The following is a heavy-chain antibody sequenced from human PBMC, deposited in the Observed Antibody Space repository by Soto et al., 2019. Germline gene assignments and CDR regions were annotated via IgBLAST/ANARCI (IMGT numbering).Heavy chain of an antibody. D-gene: IGHD6-13*01. Sequence: QVQLVQSGAEVKKPGASVKVFCKASGYTFTSYGISWLRQAPGQGLEWMGWISAYNGNTNYAQKLQGRVTMTTDTSTSTAYMELRSLRSDDTAVYYCARDRTSWSPVGDWFDPWGKGTLVTVSS. CDR2: ISAYNGNT. J-gene: IGHJ5*02. V-gene: IGHV1-18*01. CDR1: GYTFTSYG. CDR3: ARDRTSWSPVGDWFDP.